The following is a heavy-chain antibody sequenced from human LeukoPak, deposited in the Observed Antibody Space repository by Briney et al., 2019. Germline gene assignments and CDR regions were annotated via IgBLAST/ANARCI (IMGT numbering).Heavy chain of an antibody. CDR1: GFTFSSYG. Sequence: GRSLRLSCAASGFTFSSYGMHWVRQAPGKGLEWVAIIFFDGSDKYYADSVKGRFTISRDNSKNTLDLQMNSLTAEDTAIYYCARSPSFDFGGQGTLVTVSS. V-gene: IGHV3-30*03. CDR3: ARSPSFDF. J-gene: IGHJ4*02. CDR2: IFFDGSDK. D-gene: IGHD2-2*01.